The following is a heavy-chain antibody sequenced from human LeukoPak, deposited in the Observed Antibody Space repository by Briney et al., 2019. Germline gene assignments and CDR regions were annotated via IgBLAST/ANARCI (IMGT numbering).Heavy chain of an antibody. D-gene: IGHD4-23*01. CDR1: GFTFSSYA. V-gene: IGHV3-23*01. Sequence: GGSLRLSCAASGFTFSSYAMSWVRQAPGKGLEWVSAISGSGGSTYYADSVKGRFTISRDNAKNSLYLQMNSLRAEDTALYYCAKDIASDDYGGIGFDYWGQGTLVTVSS. J-gene: IGHJ4*02. CDR2: ISGSGGST. CDR3: AKDIASDDYGGIGFDY.